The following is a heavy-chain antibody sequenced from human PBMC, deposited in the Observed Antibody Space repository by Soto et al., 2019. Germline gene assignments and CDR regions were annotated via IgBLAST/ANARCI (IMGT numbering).Heavy chain of an antibody. D-gene: IGHD6-13*01. CDR2: IWYDGSNK. Sequence: GGSLRLSCAASGFTFSSYGMHWVRQAPGKGLEWVAVIWYDGSNKYYADSVKGRFTISRDNSKNTLYLQMNSLRAEDTAVYYCARENSGYQGADYWGQGTLVTVSS. CDR1: GFTFSSYG. V-gene: IGHV3-33*01. J-gene: IGHJ4*02. CDR3: ARENSGYQGADY.